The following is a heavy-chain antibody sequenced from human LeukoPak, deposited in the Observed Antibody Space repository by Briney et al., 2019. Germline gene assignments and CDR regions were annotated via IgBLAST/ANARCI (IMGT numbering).Heavy chain of an antibody. Sequence: SVKVSCKASGGTFSSYAISWVRQAPGQGLEWMGRIIPILGIANYAQKFQGRVTITADKSTSTAYMELSSLRSEDTAVYYCAKDVRAAGPNDTFDYWGQGTLVTVSS. CDR1: GGTFSSYA. CDR2: IIPILGIA. D-gene: IGHD6-13*01. J-gene: IGHJ4*02. CDR3: AKDVRAAGPNDTFDY. V-gene: IGHV1-69*04.